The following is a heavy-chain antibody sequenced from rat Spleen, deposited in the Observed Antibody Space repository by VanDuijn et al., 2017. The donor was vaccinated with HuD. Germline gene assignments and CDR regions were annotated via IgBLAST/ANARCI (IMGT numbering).Heavy chain of an antibody. V-gene: IGHV2-45*01. CDR2: IWNTGGT. D-gene: IGHD5-1*01. J-gene: IGHJ4*01. CDR1: GFSLTSYN. CDR3: TRAPGKGYVMDA. Sequence: QVQLMESGPGLVQPSETLSLTCTVSGFSLTSYNVHWVRQPPGKDLEWMGVIWNTGGTQYNSALKSRLSISKDTSKSQVFLKMNSLQNEDTAIYYCTRAPGKGYVMDAWGQGTAVTVSS.